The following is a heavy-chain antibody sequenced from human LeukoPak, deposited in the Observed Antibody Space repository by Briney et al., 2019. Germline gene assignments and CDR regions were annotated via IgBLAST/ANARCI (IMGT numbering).Heavy chain of an antibody. CDR1: GFTSSSDS. CDR3: ARNLCDFGTGYKHFDN. J-gene: IGHJ4*02. D-gene: IGHD3/OR15-3a*01. V-gene: IGHV3-21*01. Sequence: GGSLRLSSAAFGFTSSSDSMNGVRQAPGKGLEWVSSISSSSSYIYYADSVKGRFTISRDNAKNSLYLQMNSQRAEDTAVYYCARNLCDFGTGYKHFDNCGQGTLVTVSS. CDR2: ISSSSSYI.